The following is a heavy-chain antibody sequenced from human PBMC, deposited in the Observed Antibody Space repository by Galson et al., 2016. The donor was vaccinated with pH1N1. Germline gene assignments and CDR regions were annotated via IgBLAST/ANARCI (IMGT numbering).Heavy chain of an antibody. CDR1: GFTFSNYW. D-gene: IGHD3-22*01. CDR3: ARAIGSGSAY. V-gene: IGHV3-7*01. CDR2: IKEDGSQT. Sequence: SLRLSCAASGFTFSNYWMHWVRQVPGKGLEWVADIKEDGSQTYYVDSVRGRFTISRDNAKNSFYLQMNSLRDEDTALYYCARAIGSGSAYWGQGTLVTVSS. J-gene: IGHJ4*02.